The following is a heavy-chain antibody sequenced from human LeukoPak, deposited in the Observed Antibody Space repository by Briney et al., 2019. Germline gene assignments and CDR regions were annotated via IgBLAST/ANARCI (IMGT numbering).Heavy chain of an antibody. CDR3: AREQYISEVGFDY. CDR1: GGSISSYY. D-gene: IGHD3-10*01. J-gene: IGHJ4*02. Sequence: PSETLSLTCTVSGGSISSYYWSWIRQPPGKGLEWIGYIYYSGSTNYNPSLRSRVTISLDTSKNQFSLNLSSVTAADSAVYYCAREQYISEVGFDYWGQGTLVTVSS. V-gene: IGHV4-59*12. CDR2: IYYSGST.